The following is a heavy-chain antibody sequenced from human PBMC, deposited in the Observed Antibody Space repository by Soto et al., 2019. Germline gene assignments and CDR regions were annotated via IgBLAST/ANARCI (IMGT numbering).Heavy chain of an antibody. Sequence: QVQLVQSGADVKKPGASVKVSCKASGYTFTSYYMHWVRHAPGQGLEWMGIINPSGGSTSYAQKFQGRVTMTRDTSTSTVYMELSSLRSEDTAVYYCARDRLPTMVRGEDDYGMDVWGQGTTVTVSS. V-gene: IGHV1-46*01. CDR2: INPSGGST. CDR1: GYTFTSYY. CDR3: ARDRLPTMVRGEDDYGMDV. J-gene: IGHJ6*02. D-gene: IGHD3-10*01.